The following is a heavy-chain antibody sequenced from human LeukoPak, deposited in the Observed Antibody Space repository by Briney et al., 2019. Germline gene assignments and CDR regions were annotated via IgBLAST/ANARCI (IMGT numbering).Heavy chain of an antibody. J-gene: IGHJ4*02. D-gene: IGHD3-10*01. Sequence: SETLSLTCTVSGGSISSYYWSWIRQPPGKGLEWIGYIYYSGSTNYNPSLKSRVTISVDTSKNQFSLKLSSVTAADTAVYYCARDPTYYYGSGSQAAYWGQGTLVTVSS. CDR2: IYYSGST. CDR1: GGSISSYY. V-gene: IGHV4-59*12. CDR3: ARDPTYYYGSGSQAAY.